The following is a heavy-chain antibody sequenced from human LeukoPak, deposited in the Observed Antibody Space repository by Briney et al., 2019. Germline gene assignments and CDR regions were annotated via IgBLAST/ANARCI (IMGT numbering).Heavy chain of an antibody. Sequence: GGSLRLSCAASGFTFSDYYMSWIRQAPGKGLEWVSYISSSGSTIYYADSVKGRFTISRDNSKNTLYLQMNSLRAEDTAVYYCARNHYYDSSGTPPYFDYWGQGTLVTVSS. D-gene: IGHD3-22*01. CDR2: ISSSGSTI. V-gene: IGHV3-11*04. CDR1: GFTFSDYY. J-gene: IGHJ4*02. CDR3: ARNHYYDSSGTPPYFDY.